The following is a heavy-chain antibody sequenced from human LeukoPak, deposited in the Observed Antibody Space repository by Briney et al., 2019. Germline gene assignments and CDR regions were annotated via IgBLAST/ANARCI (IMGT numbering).Heavy chain of an antibody. J-gene: IGHJ4*02. D-gene: IGHD3-10*01. V-gene: IGHV1-8*02. CDR1: GYTFTGHY. CDR3: ARLPLWFGELPPYYFDY. CDR2: INPNSGNT. Sequence: ASVKVSCKASGYTFTGHYMHWVRQAPGQGLEWMGRINPNSGNTGYAQKFQGRVTMTRNTSISTAYMELSSLRSEDTAVYYCARLPLWFGELPPYYFDYWGQGTLVTVSS.